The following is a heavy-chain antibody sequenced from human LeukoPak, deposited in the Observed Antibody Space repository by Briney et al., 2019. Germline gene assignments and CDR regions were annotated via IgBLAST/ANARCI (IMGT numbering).Heavy chain of an antibody. D-gene: IGHD3-10*01. CDR3: STLVYGSGSYDY. V-gene: IGHV3-15*01. CDR2: IKSKTDRGTT. Sequence: GGSLRLSCAASGFTFTNAWMSWVRQAPGKGLEWVGRIKSKTDRGTTDYAAPVKGRFTISRDDSTNTVYLQMNSLKTEDTAVYYCSTLVYGSGSYDYWGQETLVTVSS. CDR1: GFTFTNAW. J-gene: IGHJ4*02.